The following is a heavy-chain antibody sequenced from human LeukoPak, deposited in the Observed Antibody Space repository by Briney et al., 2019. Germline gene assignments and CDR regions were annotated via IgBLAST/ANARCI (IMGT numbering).Heavy chain of an antibody. CDR2: MNPNNGNT. Sequence: ASVKVSCKASGFTFTSYDINWVRRASGQGLEWMGWMNPNNGNTGYAQKFQGRVTMTRDTSISTAYMELRGLRSEDTAAYYCVRDGEGVAISVNYWFDPWGQGTLVTVSS. J-gene: IGHJ5*02. CDR3: VRDGEGVAISVNYWFDP. CDR1: GFTFTSYD. D-gene: IGHD3-10*01. V-gene: IGHV1-8*01.